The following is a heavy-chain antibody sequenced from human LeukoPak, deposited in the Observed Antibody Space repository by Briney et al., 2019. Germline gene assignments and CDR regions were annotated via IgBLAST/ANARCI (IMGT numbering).Heavy chain of an antibody. CDR3: ARVRIGSSGYYFDY. CDR2: IHYDGSNK. CDR1: GFTFKSYG. D-gene: IGHD3-22*01. Sequence: GGSLRLSCVASGFTFKSYGMNWVRQAPGKGLEWVAFIHYDGSNKYYADSVQGRFTISRGNAKNSLYLQMNSLRAEDTAVYYCARVRIGSSGYYFDYWGQGTLVTVSS. J-gene: IGHJ4*02. V-gene: IGHV3-30*02.